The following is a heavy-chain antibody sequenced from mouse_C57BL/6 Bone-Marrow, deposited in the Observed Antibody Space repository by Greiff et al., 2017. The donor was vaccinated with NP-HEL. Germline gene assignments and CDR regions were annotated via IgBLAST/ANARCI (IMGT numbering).Heavy chain of an antibody. CDR1: GYAFSSSW. D-gene: IGHD1-1*01. CDR3: ATTVVGFDY. Sequence: VKLMESGPELVKPGASVKISCKASGYAFSSSWMNWVKQRPGKGLEWIGRIYPGDGDTNYNGKFKGKATLTADKSSSTAYMQLSSLTSEDSAVYFCATTVVGFDYWGQGTTLTVSS. J-gene: IGHJ2*01. CDR2: IYPGDGDT. V-gene: IGHV1-82*01.